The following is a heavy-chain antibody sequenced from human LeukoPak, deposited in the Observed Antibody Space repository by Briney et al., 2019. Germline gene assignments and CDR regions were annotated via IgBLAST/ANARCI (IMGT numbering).Heavy chain of an antibody. CDR1: GFTFSSYG. Sequence: GRSLRLSCAASGFTFSSYGVHWVRQAPGKGLEGGAVIWYDGSNKYYADSGKGRFTISRDNSKNTLYLQMNSLRAEDTAVYYCARITNYGDVYYYYGMDVWGKGTTVTVSS. CDR3: ARITNYGDVYYYYGMDV. J-gene: IGHJ6*04. D-gene: IGHD4-17*01. CDR2: IWYDGSNK. V-gene: IGHV3-33*01.